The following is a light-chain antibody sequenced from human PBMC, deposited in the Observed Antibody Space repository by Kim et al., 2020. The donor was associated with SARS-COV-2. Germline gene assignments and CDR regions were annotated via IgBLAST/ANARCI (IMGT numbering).Light chain of an antibody. CDR3: QQYINWPFMYT. CDR2: GAS. V-gene: IGKV3-15*01. Sequence: SHGENASLSCRASQSVSGHLAWYQLKRGQAPRLLIYGASTRATGVPARFSGSGSGTEFTLTISSLQSADFAVYYCQQYINWPFMYTFGQGTKLEI. J-gene: IGKJ2*01. CDR1: QSVSGH.